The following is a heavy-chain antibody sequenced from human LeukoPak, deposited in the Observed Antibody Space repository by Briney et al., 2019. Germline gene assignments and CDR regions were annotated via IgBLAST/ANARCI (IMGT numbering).Heavy chain of an antibody. J-gene: IGHJ4*02. CDR3: ARASEWEPQTFDY. Sequence: SETLSLTCSVSGGSISSYYWSWIRQPPGKGLEWIGYIYYSGSTNYNPSLKSRVTISVDTSKNQFSLKVSSVTAADTAVYYCARASEWEPQTFDYWGQGTLVTVSS. D-gene: IGHD1-26*01. CDR2: IYYSGST. V-gene: IGHV4-59*01. CDR1: GGSISSYY.